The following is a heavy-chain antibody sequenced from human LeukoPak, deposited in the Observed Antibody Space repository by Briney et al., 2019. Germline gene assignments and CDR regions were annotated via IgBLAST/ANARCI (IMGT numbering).Heavy chain of an antibody. CDR2: MNPNSGNT. CDR3: ALEMATAGFSY. V-gene: IGHV1-8*03. J-gene: IGHJ4*02. Sequence: ASVKVSCKASGYTFTSYDINWVRQATGQGLEWMGWMNPNSGNTGYAQKFQGRVTITRNTSISTAYMELSSLRSEDTAVYYCALEMATAGFSYWGQGTLVTVSS. D-gene: IGHD5-24*01. CDR1: GYTFTSYD.